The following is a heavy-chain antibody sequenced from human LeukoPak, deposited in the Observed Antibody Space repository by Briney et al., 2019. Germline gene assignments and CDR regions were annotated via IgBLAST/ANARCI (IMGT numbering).Heavy chain of an antibody. V-gene: IGHV6-1*01. J-gene: IGHJ6*03. CDR1: QYSVSSNSAA. Sequence: SQTLSLTCAIAQYSVSSNSAAWNWSRQSPSRVLEWRGRSYCRSKWYYDYAVSGKGRITINPYTSKHHFPPQLNPVTPDDTAVYYCARRPQLLDYYYVDVWGKGTTVPVSS. CDR2: SYCRSKWYY. CDR3: ARRPQLLDYYYVDV. D-gene: IGHD2-2*01.